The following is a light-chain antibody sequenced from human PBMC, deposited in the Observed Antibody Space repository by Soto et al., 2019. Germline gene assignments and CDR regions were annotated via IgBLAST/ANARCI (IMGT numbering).Light chain of an antibody. CDR3: QQYITLPHT. Sequence: DFQMTQSPSTLSASVGDRVTITCRASQNIRSRLAWFQQKPGKAPKLLIYDASSLESGVPQRFSGSGSGTEFTLTISSLQTDDFVVYYCQQYITLPHTFGQGTKLEVK. V-gene: IGKV1-5*01. CDR2: DAS. J-gene: IGKJ2*01. CDR1: QNIRSR.